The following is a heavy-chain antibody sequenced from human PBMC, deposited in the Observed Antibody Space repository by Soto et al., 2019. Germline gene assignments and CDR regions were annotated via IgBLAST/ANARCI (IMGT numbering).Heavy chain of an antibody. CDR1: GFTFSSYA. J-gene: IGHJ6*02. CDR3: AKDFLNLWLGELLGSGGMDV. CDR2: ISGSGGST. V-gene: IGHV3-23*01. Sequence: LRLSCAASGFTFSSYAMSWVRQAPGKGLEWVSAISGSGGSTYYADSVKGRFTISRDNSKNTLYLQMNSLRAEDTAVYYCAKDFLNLWLGELLGSGGMDVWGQGTTVTVSS. D-gene: IGHD3-10*01.